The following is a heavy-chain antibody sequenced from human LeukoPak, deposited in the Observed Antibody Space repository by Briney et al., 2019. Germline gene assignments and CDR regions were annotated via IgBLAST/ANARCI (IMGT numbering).Heavy chain of an antibody. V-gene: IGHV1-2*06. CDR3: ARDLEVEYQLLPTNWFDP. Sequence: ASVKVSCKASGYTFTGYYMHWVRQAPGQGLEWMGPINPNSGGTNYAQKFQGRVTMTRDTSISTAYMELSRLRSDDTAVYYCARDLEVEYQLLPTNWFDPWGQGTLVTVSS. J-gene: IGHJ5*02. CDR2: INPNSGGT. D-gene: IGHD2-2*01. CDR1: GYTFTGYY.